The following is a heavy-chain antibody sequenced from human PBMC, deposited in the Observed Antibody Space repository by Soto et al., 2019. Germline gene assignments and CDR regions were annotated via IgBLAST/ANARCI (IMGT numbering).Heavy chain of an antibody. CDR1: GFTFSSYS. J-gene: IGHJ6*02. V-gene: IGHV3-21*01. CDR2: ISSSSSYD. D-gene: IGHD3-16*01. Sequence: GGSLRLSCAASGFTFSSYSMNWVRQAPGKGLEWVSSISSSSSYDYYPSTVKGRFTISRDKAKNSLYLQMNSLRAEDTAVYYCARNAGGGEHPSVYYYYYGMDVWGQGTTVTVSS. CDR3: ARNAGGGEHPSVYYYYYGMDV.